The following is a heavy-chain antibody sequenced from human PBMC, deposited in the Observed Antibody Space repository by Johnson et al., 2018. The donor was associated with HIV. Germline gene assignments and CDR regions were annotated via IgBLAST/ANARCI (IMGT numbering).Heavy chain of an antibody. J-gene: IGHJ3*02. V-gene: IGHV3-9*01. CDR3: ARGAYNWNDWGFNALDI. CDR2: ISWNSGNK. Sequence: EVQLVESGGGVVRPGGSLRLSCAASGFTFDDYAMHWVRQAPGKGLEWVSGISWNSGNKGYVDSVKGRFTISRDNAKNSLYLQMNSLRAGDTAVYYCARGAYNWNDWGFNALDIWGQGTMVTVSS. CDR1: GFTFDDYA. D-gene: IGHD1-20*01.